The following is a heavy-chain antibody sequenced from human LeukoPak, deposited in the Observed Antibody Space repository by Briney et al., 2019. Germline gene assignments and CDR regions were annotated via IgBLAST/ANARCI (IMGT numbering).Heavy chain of an antibody. D-gene: IGHD4-23*01. CDR3: ARQGDGGRAYDH. CDR2: ISDRGNT. CDR1: GGSITSSSYY. Sequence: PSATLSLTCTVYGGSITSSSYYCGWLRQTPGKGLEWIGTISDRGNTYYNPSVRSRVTISEDTSKNQLSLKLTSVTAADSAVYYCARQGDGGRAYDHWGQGTLVTVSS. J-gene: IGHJ4*02. V-gene: IGHV4-39*01.